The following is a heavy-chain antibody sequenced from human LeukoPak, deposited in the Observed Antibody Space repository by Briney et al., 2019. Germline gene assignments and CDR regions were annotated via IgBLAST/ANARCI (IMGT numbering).Heavy chain of an antibody. D-gene: IGHD3-3*01. Sequence: SETLSLTCAVYGGSFSSYYWSWIRQPPGKGLEWIGYIYYSGSTNYNPSLKSRVTISVDTSKNQFSLKLSSVTAADTAVYYCARAITIFGVVIGPRFDPWGQGTLVTVSS. CDR3: ARAITIFGVVIGPRFDP. J-gene: IGHJ5*02. CDR1: GGSFSSYY. CDR2: IYYSGST. V-gene: IGHV4-59*08.